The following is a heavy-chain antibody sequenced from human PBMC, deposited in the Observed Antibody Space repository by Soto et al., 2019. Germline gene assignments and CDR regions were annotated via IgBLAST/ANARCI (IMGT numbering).Heavy chain of an antibody. CDR3: AKDRGQLVRQFDY. CDR1: GFTFSSYG. D-gene: IGHD6-6*01. CDR2: ISYDGSNK. J-gene: IGHJ4*02. Sequence: GSLRLSCAASGFTFSSYGMHWVRQAPGKGLEWVAVISYDGSNKYYADSVKGRFTISRDNSKNTLYLQMNSLRAEDTAVYYCAKDRGQLVRQFDYWGQGTLVTVSS. V-gene: IGHV3-30*18.